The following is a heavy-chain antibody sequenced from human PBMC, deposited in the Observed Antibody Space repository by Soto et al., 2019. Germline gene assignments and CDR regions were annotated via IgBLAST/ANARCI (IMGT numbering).Heavy chain of an antibody. CDR1: GYTFTGYY. J-gene: IGHJ6*02. CDR2: INPNSGGT. V-gene: IGHV1-2*04. CDR3: ARDQLSVSCNYYYYVMDV. D-gene: IGHD3-16*02. Sequence: ASVKVSCKASGYTFTGYYMHWVRQAPGQGLEWMGWINPNSGGTNYAQKFQGWVTMTRDTSISTAYMELSRLRSDDTAVYYCARDQLSVSCNYYYYVMDVWGQGTTVTVSS.